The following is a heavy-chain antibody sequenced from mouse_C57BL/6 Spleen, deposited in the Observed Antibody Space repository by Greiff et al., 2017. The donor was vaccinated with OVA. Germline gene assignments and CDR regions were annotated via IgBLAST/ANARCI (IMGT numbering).Heavy chain of an antibody. D-gene: IGHD1-1*01. CDR3: ARGDYGSWNFDY. J-gene: IGHJ2*01. CDR2: IYPGSGST. CDR1: GYTFTSYW. V-gene: IGHV1-55*01. Sequence: QVQLQQPGAELVKPGASVKMSCKASGYTFTSYWITWVKQRPGQCLEWIGDIYPGSGSTNYNEKFKSKATLTVDTSSSTAYMQLSSLTSEDSAVYYCARGDYGSWNFDYWGQGTTLTVSS.